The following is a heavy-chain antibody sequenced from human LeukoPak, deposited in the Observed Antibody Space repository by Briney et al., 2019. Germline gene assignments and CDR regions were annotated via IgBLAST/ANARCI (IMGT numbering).Heavy chain of an antibody. CDR3: AKGPSTGTCDY. Sequence: GGSLRLSCTGSNFSFGYYGMNWVRQTPGKGLEWLSYITATSGSVYYADSVRGRFTISRDNSKNTLYLQMNSLRAEDTAVYYCAKGPSTGTCDYWGQGTLVTVSS. V-gene: IGHV3-23*01. CDR2: ITATSGSV. CDR1: NFSFGYYG. J-gene: IGHJ4*02. D-gene: IGHD1-7*01.